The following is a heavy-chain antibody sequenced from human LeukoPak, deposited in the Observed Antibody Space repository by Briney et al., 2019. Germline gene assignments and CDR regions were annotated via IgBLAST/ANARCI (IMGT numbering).Heavy chain of an antibody. D-gene: IGHD5-18*01. CDR2: FYSGGST. CDR1: GFTVGSNS. J-gene: IGHJ4*02. Sequence: GGSLRSSVQAPGFTVGSNSRGGFGRPPGRGLEGASVFYSGGSTYYADSVKGRFTIARDNSKNTLYLHIDSLRAEDTAVYFCATPAGNFYGYQDFFDYWGQGTLVTVSS. V-gene: IGHV3-53*01. CDR3: ATPAGNFYGYQDFFDY.